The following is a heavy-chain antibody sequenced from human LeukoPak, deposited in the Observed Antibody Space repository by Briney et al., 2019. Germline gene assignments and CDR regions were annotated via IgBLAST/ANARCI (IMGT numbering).Heavy chain of an antibody. CDR2: ISAYNGNT. CDR3: ARVYGYCSGGSCYPDYYGMDV. V-gene: IGHV1-18*01. J-gene: IGHJ6*02. D-gene: IGHD2-15*01. CDR1: GYTFTCYG. Sequence: EASVKVSCKASGYTFTCYGISWVRQAPGQGLEWMGWISAYNGNTNYAQKLQGRVTMTTDTSTSTAYMELRSLRSDDTAVYYCARVYGYCSGGSCYPDYYGMDVWGQGTTVTVSS.